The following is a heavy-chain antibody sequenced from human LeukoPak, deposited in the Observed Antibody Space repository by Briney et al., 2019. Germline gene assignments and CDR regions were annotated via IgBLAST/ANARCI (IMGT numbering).Heavy chain of an antibody. J-gene: IGHJ3*02. D-gene: IGHD3-16*01. CDR1: GGSITRGGYY. Sequence: PSQTLSLTCTVSGGSITRGGYYWSWIRQPAGKGLEWIGRIYTTGSTNYNPSLKSRVTVSLDTPKNQFSLNLTSVTAADTAVYYCARDGAWAFDIWGQETMVTVSS. CDR3: ARDGAWAFDI. V-gene: IGHV4-61*02. CDR2: IYTTGST.